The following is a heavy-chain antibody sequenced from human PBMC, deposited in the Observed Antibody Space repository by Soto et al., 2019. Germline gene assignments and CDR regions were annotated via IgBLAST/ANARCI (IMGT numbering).Heavy chain of an antibody. CDR2: IIPIFGTA. J-gene: IGHJ6*02. CDR1: GCTFSSYA. CDR3: ARDRVAAADDYYGMDV. V-gene: IGHV1-69*01. Sequence: QVQLVQSGAEVKKPGSSVKVSCKASGCTFSSYAISWVRQAPGQGLEWMGGIIPIFGTANYAQKFQGRVTITADESTSTAYMELSSLRSEDTAVYYCARDRVAAADDYYGMDVWGQGTTVTVSS. D-gene: IGHD6-13*01.